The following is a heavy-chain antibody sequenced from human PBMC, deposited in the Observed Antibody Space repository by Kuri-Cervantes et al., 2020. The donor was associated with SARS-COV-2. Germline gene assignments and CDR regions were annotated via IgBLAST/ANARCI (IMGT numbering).Heavy chain of an antibody. CDR1: GFTFSSYW. J-gene: IGHJ6*03. D-gene: IGHD5-18*01. CDR2: IKQDGSEK. V-gene: IGHV3-7*03. Sequence: GESLKISCAASGFTFSSYWMSWVRQAPGKGLEWVANIKQDGSEKYYVDSVKGRFTISRDNAKNSLYLQMNSLRAEDTALYHCARVITALYYYYYMDVWGKGTTVTVSS. CDR3: ARVITALYYYYYMDV.